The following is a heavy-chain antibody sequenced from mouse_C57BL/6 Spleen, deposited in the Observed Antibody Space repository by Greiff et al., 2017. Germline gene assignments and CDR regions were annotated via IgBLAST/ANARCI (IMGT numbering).Heavy chain of an antibody. CDR2: INPNNGGT. V-gene: IGHV1-26*01. Sequence: VQLQQSGPELVKPGASVKISCKASGYTFTDYYMNWVKQSHGQSLEWIGDINPNNGGTSYNQKLKGKATLTVDKSSSTAYMELRSLTSEDSAVYYCARGLGGYYFDYWGQGTTLTGSS. D-gene: IGHD3-3*01. CDR1: GYTFTDYY. CDR3: ARGLGGYYFDY. J-gene: IGHJ2*01.